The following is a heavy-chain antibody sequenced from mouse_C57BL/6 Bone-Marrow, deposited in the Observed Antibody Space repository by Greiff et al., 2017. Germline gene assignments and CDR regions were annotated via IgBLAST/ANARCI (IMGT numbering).Heavy chain of an antibody. CDR1: GFSFTSYG. V-gene: IGHV2-5*01. Sequence: VKLVESGPGLVQPSQSLPITCTVSGFSFTSYGVHWVRQSPGKGLEWLGVIWSGGSTDYNAALMSRLSNTKDNNKNHDFYKRNSMLADDAAISYYAEGGGLRGAAYWGQGTLVTVSA. J-gene: IGHJ3*01. CDR3: AEGGGLRGAAY. D-gene: IGHD1-1*01. CDR2: IWSGGST.